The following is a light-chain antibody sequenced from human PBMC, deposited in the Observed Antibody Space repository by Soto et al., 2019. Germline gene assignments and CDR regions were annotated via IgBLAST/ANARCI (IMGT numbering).Light chain of an antibody. Sequence: DIVMTQSPATLSVSPGERVTLSCRASQSVSSGLAWYQQKPGQAPRLLSYGASTRATGIPARFSGSGSGTEFTLTISSLQSEDFAVYYCQQYESWPYTFGQGTKVEIK. V-gene: IGKV3-15*01. CDR2: GAS. CDR3: QQYESWPYT. CDR1: QSVSSG. J-gene: IGKJ2*01.